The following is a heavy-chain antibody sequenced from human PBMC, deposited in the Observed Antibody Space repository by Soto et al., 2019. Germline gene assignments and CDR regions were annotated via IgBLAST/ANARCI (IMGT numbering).Heavy chain of an antibody. CDR2: IYNSGST. J-gene: IGHJ5*02. Sequence: QVQLQESGPGLVKPSQTLSLTCTVSGGSISSGGYYWSWIRQHPGKGLEWIGYIYNSGSTYYNPALQRRVTLSAGTSKNQFSLKLSSGTAADTAVYYCARGPAPWGQGTLVTVSS. CDR1: GGSISSGGYY. V-gene: IGHV4-31*03. CDR3: ARGPAP.